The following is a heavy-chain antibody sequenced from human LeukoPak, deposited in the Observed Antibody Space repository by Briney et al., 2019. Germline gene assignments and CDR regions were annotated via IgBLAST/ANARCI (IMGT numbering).Heavy chain of an antibody. D-gene: IGHD2-2*01. Sequence: ASVRVSCKASAYTFTGYYIHWVRQAPGQGLEWMGWIDPNSGDTSFAQKFQGRVTMTRDTSINTAFMELTGLRSDDTAVYFCARERLYCGDTRCFLDFWGQGTLVAVSS. CDR2: IDPNSGDT. J-gene: IGHJ4*02. CDR1: AYTFTGYY. CDR3: ARERLYCGDTRCFLDF. V-gene: IGHV1-2*02.